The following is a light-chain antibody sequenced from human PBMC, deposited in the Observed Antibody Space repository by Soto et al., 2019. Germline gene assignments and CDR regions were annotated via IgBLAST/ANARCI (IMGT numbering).Light chain of an antibody. CDR2: VNSDGSH. CDR3: QTWGTGARI. CDR1: SGLSDYT. V-gene: IGLV4-69*01. Sequence: QAVVTQSPSASASLGGSVKLTCSLSSGLSDYTIAWHQQQPEKGPRFLMRVNSDGSHIKGDEIPDRFSGSSSGTERYLTISSLQSEDEGHYYCQTWGTGARIFGGGTKLTVL. J-gene: IGLJ2*01.